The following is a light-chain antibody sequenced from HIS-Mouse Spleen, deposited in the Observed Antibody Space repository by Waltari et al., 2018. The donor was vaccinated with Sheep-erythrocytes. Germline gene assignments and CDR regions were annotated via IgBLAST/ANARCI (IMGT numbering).Light chain of an antibody. CDR2: DDS. V-gene: IGLV3-21*02. CDR3: QVWDSSSDHPYV. CDR1: NIGSKS. Sequence: SYVLTQPPSVSVAPGQTARITCGGNNIGSKSVHWYQQKPGQAPVLVVYDDSDRPSGIPGRFAGSNAGSTATRTIRRVEAGDEADYYCQVWDSSSDHPYVFGTGTKVTVL. J-gene: IGLJ1*01.